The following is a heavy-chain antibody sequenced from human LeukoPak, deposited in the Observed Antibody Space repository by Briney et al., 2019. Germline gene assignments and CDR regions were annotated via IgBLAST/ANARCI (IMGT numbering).Heavy chain of an antibody. CDR3: ARVRSSSSYDALDI. Sequence: PSETLSLTCTVSGGSISSGSYYWSWIRQPAGKGLEWIGRIYTSGSTNYNPSLKSRVTISVDTSKNQFSLKLSSVTAADTAVYYCARVRSSSSYDALDIWGQGTMVTVSS. D-gene: IGHD6-6*01. J-gene: IGHJ3*02. CDR1: GGSISSGSYY. CDR2: IYTSGST. V-gene: IGHV4-61*02.